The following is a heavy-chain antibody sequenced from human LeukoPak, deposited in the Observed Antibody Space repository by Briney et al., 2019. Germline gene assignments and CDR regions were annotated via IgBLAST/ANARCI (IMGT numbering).Heavy chain of an antibody. CDR2: ISYDGSNK. J-gene: IGHJ4*02. Sequence: GGSLRLSCAASGXTFSSYAMHWVRQAPGKGLEWVAVISYDGSNKYYADSVKGRFTISRDNSKNTLYLQMNSLRAEDTAVYYCAKAVGATNWGQGTLVTVSS. CDR3: AKAVGATN. D-gene: IGHD1-26*01. V-gene: IGHV3-30-3*01. CDR1: GXTFSSYA.